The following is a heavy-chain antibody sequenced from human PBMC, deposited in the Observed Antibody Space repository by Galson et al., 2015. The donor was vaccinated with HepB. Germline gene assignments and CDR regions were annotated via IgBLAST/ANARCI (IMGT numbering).Heavy chain of an antibody. CDR2: IYYSGST. J-gene: IGHJ6*02. CDR1: GGSISSYY. Sequence: SETLSLTCTVSGGSISSYYWSWIRQPPGKGLEWIGYIYYSGSTNYNPSLKSRVTISVDTSKNQFSLKLSSVTAADTAVYYCARVRGGARYYYYYGMDVWGQGTTVTVSS. CDR3: ARVRGGARYYYYYGMDV. V-gene: IGHV4-59*01. D-gene: IGHD3-16*01.